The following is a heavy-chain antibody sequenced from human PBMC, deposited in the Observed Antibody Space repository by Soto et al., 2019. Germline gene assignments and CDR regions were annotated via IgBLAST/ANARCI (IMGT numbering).Heavy chain of an antibody. Sequence: QVQLVQSGAEVKKTGASVKVSCKASGYTFTIYYMHWVRQAPGQGLEWMGIINPSGGSTSYAQMFQGRVTMTRDTSTSTVYMELSSLSSEDTAIYYCARSRDRFDYWGQGTLVTVSS. CDR1: GYTFTIYY. V-gene: IGHV1-46*01. J-gene: IGHJ4*02. CDR2: INPSGGST. CDR3: ARSRDRFDY.